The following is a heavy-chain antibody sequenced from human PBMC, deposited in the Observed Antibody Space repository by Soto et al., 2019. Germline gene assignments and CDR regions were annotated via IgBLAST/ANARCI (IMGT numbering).Heavy chain of an antibody. J-gene: IGHJ6*02. Sequence: SGPTLVNPTQTLTLTCTFSWFSLSTSGMCVSWIRQPPVKALEWLALIDWDDDKYYSTFLKTRLTISKDTSKNQVVLTMTNMDPVDTATYYCARIQRGAHGDYYSGMDVWGQGTTVTAP. D-gene: IGHD3-10*01. CDR3: ARIQRGAHGDYYSGMDV. CDR2: IDWDDDK. V-gene: IGHV2-70*01. CDR1: WFSLSTSGMC.